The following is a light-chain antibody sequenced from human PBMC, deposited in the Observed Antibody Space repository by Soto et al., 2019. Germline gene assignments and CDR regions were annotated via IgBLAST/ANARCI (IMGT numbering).Light chain of an antibody. CDR2: AAS. Sequence: DIQMTQSPSSLSASVGDRVTITCRASQTIGRYLNWYQQKEGKAPTVLIYAASILQSGVPPRFSGSASGTEFTLTISRLQPEDVANYYCQQSYSTPLTFGGGTQVEI. V-gene: IGKV1-39*01. CDR3: QQSYSTPLT. CDR1: QTIGRY. J-gene: IGKJ4*01.